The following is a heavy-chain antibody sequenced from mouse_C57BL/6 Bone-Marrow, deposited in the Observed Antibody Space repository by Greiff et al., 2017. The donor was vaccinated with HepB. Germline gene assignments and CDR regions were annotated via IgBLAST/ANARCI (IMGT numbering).Heavy chain of an antibody. Sequence: VQLQQPGAELVRPGSSVKLSCKASGYTFTSYWMHWVKQRPIQGLEWIGNIDPSDSETHYNHKFKDKATLTVDKSSSTAYMQLSSLTSEDSAVYYGARGEGDHCCGSGGDWYFDVWGTGTTVTVSS. CDR3: ARGEGDHCCGSGGDWYFDV. CDR2: IDPSDSET. J-gene: IGHJ1*03. D-gene: IGHD1-1*01. CDR1: GYTFTSYW. V-gene: IGHV1-52*01.